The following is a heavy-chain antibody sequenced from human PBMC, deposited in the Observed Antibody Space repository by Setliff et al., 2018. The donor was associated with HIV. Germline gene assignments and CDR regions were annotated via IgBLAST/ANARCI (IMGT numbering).Heavy chain of an antibody. CDR1: GGSINTSSYY. Sequence: SETLSLTCSVSGGSINTSSYYWAWVRQPPGNELEWIGSIYHDGTTRYRSSLRSRAAISIDTSKSQISLKVRSATAADTAVYFCAGHPVTSGWLSLNWFDPWGQGILVTVSS. V-gene: IGHV4-39*07. J-gene: IGHJ5*01. CDR2: IYHDGTT. CDR3: AGHPVTSGWLSLNWFDP. D-gene: IGHD6-19*01.